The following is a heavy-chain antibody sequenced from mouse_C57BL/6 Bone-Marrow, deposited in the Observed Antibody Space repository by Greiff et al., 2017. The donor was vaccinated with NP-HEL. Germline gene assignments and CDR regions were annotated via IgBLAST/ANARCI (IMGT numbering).Heavy chain of an antibody. CDR2: IDPENGDT. D-gene: IGHD2-5*01. V-gene: IGHV14-4*01. CDR3: TPYSNPFAY. CDR1: GFNIKDDY. J-gene: IGHJ3*01. Sequence: EVQLQESGAELVRPGASVKLSCTASGFNIKDDYMHWVKQRPEQGLEWIGWIDPENGDTEYASKFQGKATITADTSSNTAYLQLSSLTSEDTAVYYCTPYSNPFAYWGQGTLVTVSA.